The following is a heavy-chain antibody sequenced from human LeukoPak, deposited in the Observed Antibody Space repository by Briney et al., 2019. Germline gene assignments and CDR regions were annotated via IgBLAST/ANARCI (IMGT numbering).Heavy chain of an antibody. CDR1: GGTFSSYA. Sequence: ASVKVSCKASGGTFSSYAISWVRQAPGQGLEWVGWINPNSGGTNYAGKFQGRVTMTSDTSISTAYMDLSRLRSDDTAVYYCARGGVIAAAGTGLGYWGQGTLVTVSS. V-gene: IGHV1-2*02. CDR3: ARGGVIAAAGTGLGY. J-gene: IGHJ4*02. CDR2: INPNSGGT. D-gene: IGHD6-13*01.